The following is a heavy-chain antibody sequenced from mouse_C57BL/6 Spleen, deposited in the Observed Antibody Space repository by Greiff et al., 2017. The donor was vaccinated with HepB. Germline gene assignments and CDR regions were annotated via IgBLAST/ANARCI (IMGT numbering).Heavy chain of an antibody. Sequence: QVQLKESGTELVKPGASVKLSCKASGYTFTSYWMHWVKQRPGQGLEWIGNINPSNGGTNYNEKFKSKATLTVDKSSSTAYMQLSSLTSEDSAVYYCARRRFYYGSSPYAMDYWGQGTSVTVSS. J-gene: IGHJ4*01. CDR1: GYTFTSYW. V-gene: IGHV1-53*01. D-gene: IGHD1-1*01. CDR2: INPSNGGT. CDR3: ARRRFYYGSSPYAMDY.